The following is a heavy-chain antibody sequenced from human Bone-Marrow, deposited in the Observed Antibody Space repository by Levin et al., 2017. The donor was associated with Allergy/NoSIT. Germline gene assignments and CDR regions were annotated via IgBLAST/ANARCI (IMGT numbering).Heavy chain of an antibody. V-gene: IGHV3-21*01. Sequence: ASVKVSCAASGFAFSSYSMTWVRQAPGKGLDWVSSITSSGSYIYYADSVKGRFTISRDNAKNSLYLQMNSLTAADTAVYYCARGLEYSGLPWGQGTLVTVSS. CDR3: ARGLEYSGLP. CDR1: GFAFSSYS. J-gene: IGHJ5*02. CDR2: ITSSGSYI. D-gene: IGHD5-12*01.